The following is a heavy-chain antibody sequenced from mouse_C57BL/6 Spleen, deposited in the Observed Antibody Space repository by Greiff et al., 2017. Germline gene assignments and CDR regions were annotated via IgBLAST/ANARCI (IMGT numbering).Heavy chain of an antibody. D-gene: IGHD1-1*01. Sequence: EVQLQQSGPELVKPGASVKISCKASGYSFTGYYMNWVKQSPEKSLEWIGEINPSTGGTTYNQKFKAKATLTVDKSSSTAYMQLKSLTSEDSAVYYCARFYTGAMDYWGQGTSVTVSS. CDR2: INPSTGGT. V-gene: IGHV1-42*01. J-gene: IGHJ4*01. CDR3: ARFYTGAMDY. CDR1: GYSFTGYY.